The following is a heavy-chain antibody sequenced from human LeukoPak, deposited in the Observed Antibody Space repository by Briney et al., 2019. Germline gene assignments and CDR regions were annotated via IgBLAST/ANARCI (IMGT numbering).Heavy chain of an antibody. V-gene: IGHV3-11*01. J-gene: IGHJ6*02. CDR1: GFPFSDYY. CDR2: ISSSGSTI. D-gene: IGHD6-13*01. Sequence: PGGSLRLSYAASGFPFSDYYMSWIRPAPGKGLEWVSYISSSGSTIYYADSVKGRFTISRDNVKNSLYLQMNSLRAEDTAVYYCARDQGIADYGMDVWGQGTTVTVSS. CDR3: ARDQGIADYGMDV.